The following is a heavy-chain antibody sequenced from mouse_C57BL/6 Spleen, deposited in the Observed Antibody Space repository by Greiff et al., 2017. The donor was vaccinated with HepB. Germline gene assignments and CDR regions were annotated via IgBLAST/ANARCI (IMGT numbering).Heavy chain of an antibody. CDR1: GYTFPDYE. Sequence: LVESGAELVRPGASVTLSCKASGYTFPDYEMHWVKQTPVHGLEWIGAIDPETGGTAYNQKFKGKAILTADKSSSTAYMELRSLTSEDSAVYYCTRGGNYGGYAMDHWGEGSSVTVSS. CDR3: TRGGNYGGYAMDH. CDR2: IDPETGGT. J-gene: IGHJ4*01. D-gene: IGHD2-1*01. V-gene: IGHV1-15*01.